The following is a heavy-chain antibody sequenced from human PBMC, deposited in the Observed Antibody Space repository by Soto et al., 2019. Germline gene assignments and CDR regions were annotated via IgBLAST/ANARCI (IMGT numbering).Heavy chain of an antibody. CDR1: GFTFSSYG. D-gene: IGHD5-18*01. Sequence: ESGGGVVQPGRSLRLSCAASGFTFSSYGMHWVRQAPGKGLGWVAVIWYDGSNKYYADSVKGRFTISRDNSKNTLYLQMNSLRAEDTAVYYCARPMDTAMEDNYYCYGMDVWGPGTTVTVSS. V-gene: IGHV3-33*01. J-gene: IGHJ6*02. CDR3: ARPMDTAMEDNYYCYGMDV. CDR2: IWYDGSNK.